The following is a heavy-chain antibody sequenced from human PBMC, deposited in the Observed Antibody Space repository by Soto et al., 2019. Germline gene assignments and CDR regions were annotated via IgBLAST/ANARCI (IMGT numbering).Heavy chain of an antibody. D-gene: IGHD1-26*01. CDR3: ARKSGATNYFDY. J-gene: IGHJ4*02. CDR1: GGTFSSYA. V-gene: IGHV1-69*13. CDR2: IIPIFGTA. Sequence: GASVKVSCKASGGTFSSYAISWVRQAPGQGLEWMGGIIPIFGTANYAQKFQGRVTITADESTSTAYMELSSLRSEDTAVYYCARKSGATNYFDYWGQETLVPVS.